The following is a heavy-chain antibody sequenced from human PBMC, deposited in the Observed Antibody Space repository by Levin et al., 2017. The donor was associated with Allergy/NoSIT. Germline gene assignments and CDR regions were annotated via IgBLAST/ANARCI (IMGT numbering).Heavy chain of an antibody. CDR3: ARGEHGDLPDGMDV. CDR1: GYTFTSYD. Sequence: ASVKVSCKASGYTFTSYDINWVRQATGQGLEWMGWMNPNSGNTGYAQKFQGRVTMTRNTSISTAYMELSSLRSEDTAVYYCARGEHGDLPDGMDVWGQGTTVTVSS. CDR2: MNPNSGNT. D-gene: IGHD4-17*01. V-gene: IGHV1-8*01. J-gene: IGHJ6*02.